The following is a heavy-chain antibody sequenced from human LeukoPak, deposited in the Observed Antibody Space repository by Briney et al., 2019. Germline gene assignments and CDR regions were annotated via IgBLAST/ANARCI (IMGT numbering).Heavy chain of an antibody. D-gene: IGHD2-2*01. V-gene: IGHV4-59*01. J-gene: IGHJ6*03. Sequence: SETLSLTCTVSGGSISSYYWSWIRQPPGKGLEWIGYIYYSGSTNYNPSLKSRVTISVDTSKNQFSLKLSSVTAAETAVYYCARVASVVVPAVIGSDYYYYYMDVWGKGTTVTVSS. CDR2: IYYSGST. CDR3: ARVASVVVPAVIGSDYYYYYMDV. CDR1: GGSISSYY.